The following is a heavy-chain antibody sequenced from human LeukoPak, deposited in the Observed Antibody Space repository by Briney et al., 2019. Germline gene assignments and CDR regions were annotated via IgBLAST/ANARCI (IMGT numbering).Heavy chain of an antibody. J-gene: IGHJ4*02. V-gene: IGHV3-7*03. CDR3: AKDESYYDFWSGYAHFDY. CDR2: INQDGSDK. Sequence: GGSLRLSCAASGFTFSTYWMSWVRQAPGKGLEWVANINQDGSDKYYVDSVKGRFTISRDNSKNTLYLQMNSLRAEDTAVYYCAKDESYYDFWSGYAHFDYWGQGTLVTVSS. D-gene: IGHD3-3*01. CDR1: GFTFSTYW.